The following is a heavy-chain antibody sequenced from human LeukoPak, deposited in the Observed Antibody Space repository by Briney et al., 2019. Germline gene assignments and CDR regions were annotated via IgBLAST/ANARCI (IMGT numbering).Heavy chain of an antibody. D-gene: IGHD1-26*01. CDR2: MHHSGSA. V-gene: IGHV4-59*11. CDR3: ARDSPFEWDVFGDSFDI. Sequence: SETLSLTCTVSGGSITDHFWSWLRRSPGKGLEWIGFMHHSGSANSNPSLRRRVTISMDTSKNQFSLKMASVTAADTAVYYCARDSPFEWDVFGDSFDIWGQGTVVTVSS. CDR1: GGSITDHF. J-gene: IGHJ3*02.